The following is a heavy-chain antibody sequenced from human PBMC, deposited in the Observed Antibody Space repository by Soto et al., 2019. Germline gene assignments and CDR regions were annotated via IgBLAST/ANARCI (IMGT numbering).Heavy chain of an antibody. D-gene: IGHD6-6*01. CDR2: TYYSGST. V-gene: IGHV4-30-4*01. J-gene: IGHJ5*02. CDR3: ARVNVYSSSSFDP. Sequence: QVQLQESGPGLVKPSQTLSLTCTVSGGSISSGDYYWRWIRQPPGKGLEWFGYTYYSGSTYYKPSHKSRVTIPVQPSKNQFRLKVSSVTAADTAVYYCARVNVYSSSSFDPWGQGTLVTVST. CDR1: GGSISSGDYY.